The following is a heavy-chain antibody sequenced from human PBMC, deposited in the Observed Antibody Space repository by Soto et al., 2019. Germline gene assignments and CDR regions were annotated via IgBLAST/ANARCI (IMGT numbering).Heavy chain of an antibody. V-gene: IGHV1-18*01. CDR2: ISAYNGNT. CDR1: GYTFTSYG. Sequence: ASVKVSCKASGYTFTSYGISWVRQAPGQGLEWMGWISAYNGNTNYAQKLQGRVTMTADESTSTAYMELSSLRSDDTAVYYCARSPGSYRYYGMDVWGQGTTVTVSS. D-gene: IGHD3-16*02. CDR3: ARSPGSYRYYGMDV. J-gene: IGHJ6*02.